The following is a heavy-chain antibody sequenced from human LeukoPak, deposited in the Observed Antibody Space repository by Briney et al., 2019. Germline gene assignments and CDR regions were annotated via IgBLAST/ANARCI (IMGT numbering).Heavy chain of an antibody. D-gene: IGHD2-21*01. CDR3: ARRRQDWNYYYYDMDV. J-gene: IGHJ6*02. V-gene: IGHV4-39*01. CDR1: GDSISSSSNS. CDR2: IYYSGKT. Sequence: SETLSLTCTVSGDSISSSSNSWGWIRQPPGQGLEWIGSIYYSGKTYYNPSLKSRVTISVDPSKNQFSLKLSSVTAADTAVYYCARRRQDWNYYYYDMDVWGQGTTVTVSS.